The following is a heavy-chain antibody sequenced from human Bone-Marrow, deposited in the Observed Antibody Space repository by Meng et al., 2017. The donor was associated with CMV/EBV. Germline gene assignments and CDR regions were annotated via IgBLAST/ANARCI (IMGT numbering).Heavy chain of an antibody. CDR1: GYTFTGYY. Sequence: ASVKVSCKASGYTFTGYYMHWVRQAPGQGLEWIGWINPNSGGTNYAQKFQGRVTITRDMSTSTAYMELSSLRSEDTAVYYCAAEGPKYYDSSGYYLWGQGTLVTVSS. D-gene: IGHD3-22*01. CDR2: INPNSGGT. CDR3: AAEGPKYYDSSGYYL. J-gene: IGHJ5*02. V-gene: IGHV1-2*02.